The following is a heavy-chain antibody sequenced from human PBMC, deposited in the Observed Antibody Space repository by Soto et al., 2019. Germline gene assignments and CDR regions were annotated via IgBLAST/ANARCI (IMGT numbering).Heavy chain of an antibody. CDR1: GYIFTSYY. CDR3: ARDPQGYCSGGGCYDLDQ. Sequence: XSVKVSCKASGYIFTSYYVHWVRQAPGQGLEWMGIINPSGGSTTYAQKFQGRVTMTRDTSTSTVYMDLSSLRSEDTAVYYCARDPQGYCSGGGCYDLDQWGQGTLVTVSS. V-gene: IGHV1-46*01. CDR2: INPSGGST. D-gene: IGHD2-15*01. J-gene: IGHJ4*02.